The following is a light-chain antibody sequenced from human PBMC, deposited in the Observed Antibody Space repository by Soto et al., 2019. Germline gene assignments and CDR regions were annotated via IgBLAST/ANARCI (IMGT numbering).Light chain of an antibody. CDR3: QQYNNWPPGV. Sequence: EIVLTQSPGTLSLSPGERAPLSCRASQSVSNNYLAWYQQKPGQAPRLLIYGASNRATGIPDRFSGSGSGTEFTLTISSLQSEDFAVYYCQQYNNWPPGVFGQGTKVDIK. V-gene: IGKV3D-15*01. CDR2: GAS. J-gene: IGKJ1*01. CDR1: QSVSNN.